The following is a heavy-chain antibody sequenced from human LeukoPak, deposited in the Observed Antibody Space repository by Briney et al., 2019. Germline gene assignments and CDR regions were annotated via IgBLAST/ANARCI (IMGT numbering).Heavy chain of an antibody. CDR2: ISWNSGSI. CDR1: GFTFDDYA. J-gene: IGHJ4*02. V-gene: IGHV3-9*01. D-gene: IGHD3-22*01. CDR3: AKDARYDSSGYLNY. Sequence: GGSLRLSCAASGFTFDDYAMHWVRQAPGKGLEWVSGISWNSGSIGYADSVKGRFTTSRGNAKNSLYLQMNSLRAEDTALYYCAKDARYDSSGYLNYWGQGTLVTVSS.